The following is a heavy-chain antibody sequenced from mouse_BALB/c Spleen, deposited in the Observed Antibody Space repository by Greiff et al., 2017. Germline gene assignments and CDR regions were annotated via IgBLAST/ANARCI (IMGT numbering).Heavy chain of an antibody. CDR2: IDPANGNT. CDR1: GFNIKDTY. CDR3: ARDYGPYYYAMDD. J-gene: IGHJ4*01. V-gene: IGHV14-3*02. Sequence: VQLKQSGAELVKPGASVKLSCTASGFNIKDTYMHWVKQRPEQGLEWIGRIDPANGNTKYDPKFQGKATITADTSSNTAYLQLSSLTSEDTAVYYCARDYGPYYYAMDDWGQGTSVTVSS. D-gene: IGHD1-2*01.